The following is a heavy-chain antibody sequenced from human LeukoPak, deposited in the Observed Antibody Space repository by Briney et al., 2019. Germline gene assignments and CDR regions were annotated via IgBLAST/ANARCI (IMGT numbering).Heavy chain of an antibody. D-gene: IGHD3-9*01. CDR1: GGSISSSSYY. CDR2: IYYSGST. J-gene: IGHJ5*02. Sequence: PSETLSLTCTVSGGSISSSSYYWGWIRQPPGKGLEWIGSIYYSGSTYYNPSLKSRVTISVDASKNQFSLKLNSVTAADTAVYYCARNRYAMTPPTPYNWFDPWGQGTLVTVSS. V-gene: IGHV4-39*07. CDR3: ARNRYAMTPPTPYNWFDP.